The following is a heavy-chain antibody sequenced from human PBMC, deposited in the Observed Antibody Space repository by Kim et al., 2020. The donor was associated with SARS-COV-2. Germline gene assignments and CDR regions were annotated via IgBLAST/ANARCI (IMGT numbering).Heavy chain of an antibody. J-gene: IGHJ4*02. CDR3: ASLPNYDFWSGYIDY. V-gene: IGHV3-48*03. CDR2: ISSSGSTI. CDR1: GFTFSSYE. Sequence: GGSLRLSCAASGFTFSSYEMNWVRQAPGKGLEWVSYISSSGSTIYYADSVKGRFTISRDNAKNSLYLQMNSLRAEDTAVYYCASLPNYDFWSGYIDYWGQGTLVTVSS. D-gene: IGHD3-3*01.